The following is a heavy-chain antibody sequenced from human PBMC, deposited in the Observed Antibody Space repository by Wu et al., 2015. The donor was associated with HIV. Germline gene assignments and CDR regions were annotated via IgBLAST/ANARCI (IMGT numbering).Heavy chain of an antibody. CDR1: GGTASDDSASTFA. Sequence: QVQLVQSATEVKRPGSSVRLSCKASGGTASDDSASTFAMSWVRQAPGQGLEWVGGIIPIFGETNYAQFVAGQSHVTTEHIHGHHLLGPAPPERVDDTALYFCVRGPVKCWESYYSNIWGQGT. CDR2: IIPIFGET. CDR3: VRGPVKCWESYYSNI. J-gene: IGHJ4*02. V-gene: IGHV1-69*05. D-gene: IGHD2-15*01.